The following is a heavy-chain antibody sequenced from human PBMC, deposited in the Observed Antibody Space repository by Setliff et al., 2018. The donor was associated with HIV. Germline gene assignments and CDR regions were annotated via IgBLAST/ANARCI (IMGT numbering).Heavy chain of an antibody. CDR2: IYTSGST. CDR1: GGSLRNYY. J-gene: IGHJ3*02. CDR3: ARELGLGTYYYDSTGYPKANAFDI. D-gene: IGHD3-22*01. Sequence: PSETLSLTCAVYGGSLRNYYWSWIRQPPGKGLEWIGYIYTSGSTKYNPSLKSPVTISVDTSRNQFSLKLSSVTAADTAVYYCARELGLGTYYYDSTGYPKANAFDIWGQGTMVTVSS. V-gene: IGHV4-4*08.